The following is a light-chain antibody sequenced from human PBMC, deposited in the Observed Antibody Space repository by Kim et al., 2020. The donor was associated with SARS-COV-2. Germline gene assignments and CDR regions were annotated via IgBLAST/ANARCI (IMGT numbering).Light chain of an antibody. CDR1: SSDVGGYNY. CDR2: DVS. CDR3: SSYTSSSTNV. V-gene: IGLV2-14*01. Sequence: QSALTQPASVSGSHGQSITISCTGTSSDVGGYNYVSWYQQHPGKAPKLMIYDVSKRPSGVSNRFSGSKSGNTASLTISGLQAEDEADYYCSSYTSSSTNVFGTGTKVTVL. J-gene: IGLJ1*01.